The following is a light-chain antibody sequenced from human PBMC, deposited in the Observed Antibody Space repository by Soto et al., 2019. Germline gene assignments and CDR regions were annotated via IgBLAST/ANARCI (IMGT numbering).Light chain of an antibody. CDR3: QQYNSYAWT. CDR2: DAS. Sequence: DIQMTQSPSTLSASVGDRVTITCRASQSVRSWLAWYQQRPGRAPKFLIYDASSLESGVPSRFRGSGSGTECTLAISNLQPDDFETYYCQQYNSYAWTFGQGTKV. CDR1: QSVRSW. J-gene: IGKJ1*01. V-gene: IGKV1-5*01.